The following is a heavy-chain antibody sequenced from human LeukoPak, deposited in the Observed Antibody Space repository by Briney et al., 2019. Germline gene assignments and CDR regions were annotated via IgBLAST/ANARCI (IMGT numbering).Heavy chain of an antibody. CDR3: ARDDSSGWWGADAFDI. CDR2: INSDGSST. CDR1: GFTFSSYW. D-gene: IGHD6-19*01. V-gene: IGHV3-74*01. J-gene: IGHJ3*02. Sequence: GGSLRLSCATSGFTFSSYWMHWVRQAPGKGLVWVSRINSDGSSTSYADSVKGRFTISRDNAKNTLYLQMNSLRAEDTAVYYCARDDSSGWWGADAFDIWGQGTMVTVSS.